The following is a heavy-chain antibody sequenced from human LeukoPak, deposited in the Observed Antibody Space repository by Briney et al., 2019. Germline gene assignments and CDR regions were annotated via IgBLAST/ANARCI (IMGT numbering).Heavy chain of an antibody. D-gene: IGHD3-10*01. CDR1: VFTFSSYG. J-gene: IGHJ4*02. CDR2: IRYDGSNK. Sequence: WGALRLSCAASVFTFSSYGMHWVRQAAGKGLEWVAFIRYDGSNKYYADSVKGRFTISRDNSKNTLYLQMNSLRAEDTAVYYCAKVDIYGSGSSYDYWGQGTLVTVSS. V-gene: IGHV3-30*02. CDR3: AKVDIYGSGSSYDY.